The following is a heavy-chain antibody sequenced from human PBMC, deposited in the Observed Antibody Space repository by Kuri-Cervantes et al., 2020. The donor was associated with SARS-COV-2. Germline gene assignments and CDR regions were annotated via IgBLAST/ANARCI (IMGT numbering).Heavy chain of an antibody. Sequence: GESLKISCAASRFTFDDYGMSWVRQAPGKGLEWVSGINWNGGSTGYADSVKGRFTISRDNAKNSLYLQMNSLRAEDTALYYCARGGYSSGWFAYYFDYWGQGTLVTVSS. CDR3: ARGGYSSGWFAYYFDY. CDR1: RFTFDDYG. V-gene: IGHV3-20*04. J-gene: IGHJ4*02. D-gene: IGHD6-19*01. CDR2: INWNGGST.